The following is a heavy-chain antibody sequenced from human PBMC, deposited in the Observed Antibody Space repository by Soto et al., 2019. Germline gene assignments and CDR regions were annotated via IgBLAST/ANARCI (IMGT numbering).Heavy chain of an antibody. D-gene: IGHD6-19*01. CDR2: INPNSGGT. CDR3: ARDQSPSSGWPGMDV. J-gene: IGHJ6*02. Sequence: QVQLVQSGAEVKKPGASVKVSCKASGYTFTDYYMHWVRQAPGQGLEWMGWINPNSGGTNYAQKFQGRVTMTRDTSISTAYMELNRLRSDDTAVYYYARDQSPSSGWPGMDVWGQGTTVTVSS. V-gene: IGHV1-2*02. CDR1: GYTFTDYY.